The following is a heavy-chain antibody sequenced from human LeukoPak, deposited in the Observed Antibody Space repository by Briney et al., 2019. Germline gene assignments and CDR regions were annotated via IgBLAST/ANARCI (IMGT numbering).Heavy chain of an antibody. CDR1: GYSFTTYW. D-gene: IGHD3-10*01. Sequence: GESLKISCKGSGYSFTTYWIVWVRQMPGKGLEWMGIIYPGDSDTTYSPSFQGQVTISADKSISTASLQWSSLKASDTAMYYCARRERASGSSYDSLDVWGQGTTVTVSS. CDR3: ARRERASGSSYDSLDV. V-gene: IGHV5-51*01. J-gene: IGHJ6*02. CDR2: IYPGDSDT.